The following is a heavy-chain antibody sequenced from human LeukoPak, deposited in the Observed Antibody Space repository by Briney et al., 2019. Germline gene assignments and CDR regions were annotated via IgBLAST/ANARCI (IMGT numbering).Heavy chain of an antibody. J-gene: IGHJ4*02. Sequence: SETLSLTCTVSGGSISSRSYYWAWIRQPPGKGLEWIGSIYFGGSTYYNPSLKSRVTVSIDTSNNQFSLSLYSVTATDTSVYYCARSIMTTGVEFDFWGQGTLVTVST. CDR3: ARSIMTTGVEFDF. D-gene: IGHD1-14*01. V-gene: IGHV4-39*01. CDR1: GGSISSRSYY. CDR2: IYFGGST.